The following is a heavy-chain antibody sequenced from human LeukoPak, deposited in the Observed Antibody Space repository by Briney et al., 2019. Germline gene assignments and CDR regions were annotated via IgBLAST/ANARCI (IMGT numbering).Heavy chain of an antibody. J-gene: IGHJ3*02. Sequence: SVKVSCKASGGTFSSYAISWVRQAPGQGLEWMGGIIPIFGTANYAQKFQGRVTITTDESTSTAYMELSSLRSEDTAVYYCARHQAFGAVAGPYAFDIWGQGTMVTVSS. V-gene: IGHV1-69*05. D-gene: IGHD6-19*01. CDR2: IIPIFGTA. CDR3: ARHQAFGAVAGPYAFDI. CDR1: GGTFSSYA.